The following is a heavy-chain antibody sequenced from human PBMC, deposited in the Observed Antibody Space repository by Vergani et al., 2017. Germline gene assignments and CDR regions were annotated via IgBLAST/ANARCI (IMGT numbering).Heavy chain of an antibody. D-gene: IGHD3-16*02. CDR3: ARDTLFQAFDN. CDR1: GDSISSGNSY. CDR2: IYSSGRT. J-gene: IGHJ4*01. Sequence: QVQLQESGPGLLKPSQTLSLTCSVAGDSISSGNSYWNWIRQPAGKGLEWMGRIYSSGRTSYNPSIKSRNTMSLDTSNNQFSLSTSSGTAAEKADYYCARDTLFQAFDNWGQGTVVTVSS. V-gene: IGHV4-61*02.